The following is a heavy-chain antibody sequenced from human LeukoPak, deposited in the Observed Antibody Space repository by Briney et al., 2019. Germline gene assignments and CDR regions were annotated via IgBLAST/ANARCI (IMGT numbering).Heavy chain of an antibody. D-gene: IGHD5-12*01. CDR2: IIPILGIA. CDR1: GGTFSSYA. Sequence: SVKVSCKASGGTFSSYAISWVRQAPGQGLEWMGRIIPILGIANYAQKFQGRVTITADKSTSTAYMELSSLRSEDTAVYYCARSSGRVAMTSYYFDYWGQGTLVTVSS. J-gene: IGHJ4*02. V-gene: IGHV1-69*04. CDR3: ARSSGRVAMTSYYFDY.